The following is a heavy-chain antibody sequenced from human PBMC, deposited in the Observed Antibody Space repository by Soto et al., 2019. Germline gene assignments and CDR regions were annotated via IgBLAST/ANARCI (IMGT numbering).Heavy chain of an antibody. Sequence: PVGSLRLSCAASGFTFSSYAMHWVRQAPGKGLEWVAVIAYDGRNKYYADSVKGRFTISRDNSKNTLYLQMNSLKTEDTAVYYCTTGRVYYYDSSGYYYAPTAPVDYWGQGTLVTVSS. CDR3: TTGRVYYYDSSGYYYAPTAPVDY. D-gene: IGHD3-22*01. V-gene: IGHV3-30*04. J-gene: IGHJ4*02. CDR2: IAYDGRNK. CDR1: GFTFSSYA.